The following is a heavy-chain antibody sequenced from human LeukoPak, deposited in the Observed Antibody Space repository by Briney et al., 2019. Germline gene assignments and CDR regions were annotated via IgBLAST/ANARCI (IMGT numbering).Heavy chain of an antibody. J-gene: IGHJ6*02. D-gene: IGHD1-1*01. Sequence: GGSLRLSCAGSGFTFSSYAMSWVRQAPGKGLEWVSAISGSGGSTYYADSVKGRFTISRDNSKNTLYLQMNSLRAEDTAVYYCANGRRANFGMDVWGQGTTVTVSS. V-gene: IGHV3-23*01. CDR3: ANGRRANFGMDV. CDR2: ISGSGGST. CDR1: GFTFSSYA.